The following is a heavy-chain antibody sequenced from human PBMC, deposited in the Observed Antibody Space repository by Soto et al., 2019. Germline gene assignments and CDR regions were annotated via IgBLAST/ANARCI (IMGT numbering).Heavy chain of an antibody. CDR3: ARGDKNYGDPDY. J-gene: IGHJ4*02. D-gene: IGHD4-17*01. CDR1: CGSFSGDY. V-gene: IGHV4-34*01. CDR2: INHSGST. Sequence: SETLSLTCAVHCGSFSGDYWSWIRQPPGKGLEWIGEINHSGSTNYNPSLKSRVTISVDTSKNQFSLKLSSVTAADTAVYYCARGDKNYGDPDYWGQGTLVTVSS.